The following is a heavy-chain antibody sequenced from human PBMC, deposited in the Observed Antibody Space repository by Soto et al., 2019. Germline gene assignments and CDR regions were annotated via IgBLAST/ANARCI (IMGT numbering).Heavy chain of an antibody. V-gene: IGHV3-21*01. D-gene: IGHD3-16*01. CDR2: ISSSSSYI. CDR1: GFTFSSYS. CDR3: ARAPSVTRGPYYFDS. Sequence: EVQLVESGGGLVKPGGSLRLSCAASGFTFSSYSMNWVRQAPGKGLEWVSSISSSSSYIYYADSVKGRFTISRDNAKNSLYLQMNSLRAEDTAVYYCARAPSVTRGPYYFDSWGQGTLVTVSS. J-gene: IGHJ4*02.